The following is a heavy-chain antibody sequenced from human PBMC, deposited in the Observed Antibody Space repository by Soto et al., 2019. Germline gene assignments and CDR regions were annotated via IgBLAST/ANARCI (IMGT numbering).Heavy chain of an antibody. J-gene: IGHJ5*02. CDR1: GFSLGDFGEG. V-gene: IGHV2-5*01. Sequence: QITLEESGPTLVKPTQTLTLTCSFSGFSLGDFGEGVGWVRQPPGEALEWLALIYWNDYERYNPSLESRLTISKDTSKTQVVLTMTNMHPLDTATYHCAHERGCCGSRGTWVQGTLVTVSS. D-gene: IGHD2-21*01. CDR3: AHERGCCGSRGT. CDR2: IYWNDYE.